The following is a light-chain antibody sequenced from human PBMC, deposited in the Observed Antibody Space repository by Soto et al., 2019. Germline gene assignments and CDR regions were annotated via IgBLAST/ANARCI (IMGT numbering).Light chain of an antibody. J-gene: IGKJ4*01. Sequence: EIVMTQSPATLSVSPGERATLSCRASQSVSSNLAGYQQQPGQAPRLLIYGAATRATGIPARLSGSGSGTEFTLTISSLQAEDFAVYYCQQYNNWPPLTFGGGTKVEIK. CDR3: QQYNNWPPLT. V-gene: IGKV3-15*01. CDR1: QSVSSN. CDR2: GAA.